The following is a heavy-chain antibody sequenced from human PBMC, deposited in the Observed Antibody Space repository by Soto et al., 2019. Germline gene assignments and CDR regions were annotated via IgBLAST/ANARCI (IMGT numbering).Heavy chain of an antibody. D-gene: IGHD2-2*02. CDR1: GFTFSSYA. J-gene: IGHJ6*02. V-gene: IGHV3-30-3*01. CDR2: ISYDGSNK. Sequence: GGSLRLSGAACGFTFSSYAMHWVRQAPGKGLEWVAVISYDGSNKYYADSVKGRFTISRDNSKNTLYLQMNSLRAEDTAVYYCAREYTAWPLAYGLDVWDQGTTVTVCS. CDR3: AREYTAWPLAYGLDV.